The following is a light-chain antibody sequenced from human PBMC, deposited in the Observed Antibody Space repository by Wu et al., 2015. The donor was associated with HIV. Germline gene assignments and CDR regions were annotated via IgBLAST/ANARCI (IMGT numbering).Light chain of an antibody. J-gene: IGKJ1*01. CDR3: QQRSDWPWT. V-gene: IGKV3-11*01. CDR2: DAS. Sequence: EIGLTQSPATLSLSPGERATFSCRASQSVKNYLAWFQQKPGQAPRLLIYDASNRATGIPARFSGGGSGTDFTLTISTLEPEDFAVYYCQQRSDWPWTFGQGTRVEI. CDR1: QSVKNY.